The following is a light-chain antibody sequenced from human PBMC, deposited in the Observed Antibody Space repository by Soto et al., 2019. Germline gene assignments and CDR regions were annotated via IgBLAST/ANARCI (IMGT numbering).Light chain of an antibody. CDR3: LHDYNYPYT. Sequence: AIQMTQSPSSLSASVGDRVTITCRASQGIRNDLGWYQQKSGKAPKLLIYGASSLQSGVPSRFSGSGSGTDFTLTISRLQPEDFATYYCLHDYNYPYTFGQGTKLEIK. CDR1: QGIRND. J-gene: IGKJ2*01. V-gene: IGKV1-6*01. CDR2: GAS.